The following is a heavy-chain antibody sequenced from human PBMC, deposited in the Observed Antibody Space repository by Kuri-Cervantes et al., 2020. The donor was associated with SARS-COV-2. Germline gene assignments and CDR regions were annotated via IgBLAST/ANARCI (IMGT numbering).Heavy chain of an antibody. V-gene: IGHV3-73*01. Sequence: GGSLRLSFAASTITFINCRMSRFRQASGKGLERVGRVRGKANNYATAYAASVKGRFTISRDDSKNTAYLQMNSLKTEETAVYYCTTLIDYWGQGALVTVSS. CDR3: TTLIDY. CDR1: TITFINCR. CDR2: VRGKANNYAT. J-gene: IGHJ4*02.